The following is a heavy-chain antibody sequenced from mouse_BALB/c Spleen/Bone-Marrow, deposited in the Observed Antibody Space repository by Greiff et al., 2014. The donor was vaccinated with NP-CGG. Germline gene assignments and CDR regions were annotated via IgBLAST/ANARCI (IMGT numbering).Heavy chain of an antibody. V-gene: IGHV5-9-2*01. J-gene: IGHJ3*01. Sequence: EVMLVESGGGLVKPGGSLKLSCAASGFTFSSYGMSWVRQTPEKRLEWVATISGGDTYTYYPDSVRGRFTISRDNAKNNLYLQMSSLRSEDTALYYCAAITTVAYWGRGTLATVSA. CDR3: AAITTVAY. CDR1: GFTFSSYG. CDR2: ISGGDTYT. D-gene: IGHD1-1*01.